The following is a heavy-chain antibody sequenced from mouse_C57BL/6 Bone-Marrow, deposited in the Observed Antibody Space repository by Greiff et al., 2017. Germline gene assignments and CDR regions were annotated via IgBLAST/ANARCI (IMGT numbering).Heavy chain of an antibody. V-gene: IGHV1-85*01. CDR1: GYTFTSYD. J-gene: IGHJ4*01. CDR2: IYPRDGST. Sequence: QVQLQQSGPELVKPGASVKLSCKASGYTFTSYDINWVKQRPGQGLEWIGWIYPRDGSTQYNEKFKGKATLTVDTSSSTAYMELHSLTSEDSAVYCCARDSLYYDCGFYAMDYWGQGTSVTVSS. CDR3: ARDSLYYDCGFYAMDY. D-gene: IGHD2-4*01.